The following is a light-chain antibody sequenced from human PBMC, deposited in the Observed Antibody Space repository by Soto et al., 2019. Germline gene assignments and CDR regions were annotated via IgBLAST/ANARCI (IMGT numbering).Light chain of an antibody. Sequence: EIVLTQSPATLSLSPGERVILSCRASQSVSSYLNWYQQKPGQAPRLLIYDASNRATGIPARFSGSGSGTDFTLPISSLEPEDFAVYYCQHRINWPLTFGGGTKLEIK. V-gene: IGKV3-11*01. CDR2: DAS. CDR1: QSVSSY. CDR3: QHRINWPLT. J-gene: IGKJ4*01.